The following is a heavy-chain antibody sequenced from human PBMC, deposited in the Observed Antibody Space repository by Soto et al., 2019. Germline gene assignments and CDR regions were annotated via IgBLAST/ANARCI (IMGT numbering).Heavy chain of an antibody. D-gene: IGHD3-10*01. Sequence: SETLSLTCTVSGGSISSYYWSWIRQPPGKGLEWIGYIYYSGSTNYNPSLKSRVTISVDTSKNQFSLKLSSVTAADTAVYYCARGWYYGSGSYYNPYYYYYGMDVWGQGTTVTVSS. J-gene: IGHJ6*02. CDR3: ARGWYYGSGSYYNPYYYYYGMDV. V-gene: IGHV4-59*12. CDR1: GGSISSYY. CDR2: IYYSGST.